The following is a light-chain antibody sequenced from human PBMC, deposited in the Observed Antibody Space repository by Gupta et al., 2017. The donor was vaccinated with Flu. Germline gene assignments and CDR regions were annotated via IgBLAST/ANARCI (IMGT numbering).Light chain of an antibody. CDR1: QSFFAY. Sequence: DTLSLSPGDRATLACRASQSFFAYRGWNQHKPSQAPTLLRYYASTRAPGGPARVRGSGYGTELALSISSRDLEDFAFEDCYRRRRRTSLTFGGGTKVEIK. J-gene: IGKJ4*01. CDR2: YAS. CDR3: YRRRRRTSLT. V-gene: IGKV3-11*01.